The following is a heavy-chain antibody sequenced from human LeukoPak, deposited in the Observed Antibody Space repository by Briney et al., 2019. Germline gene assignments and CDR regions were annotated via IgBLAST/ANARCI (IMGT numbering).Heavy chain of an antibody. D-gene: IGHD3-22*01. Sequence: SETLSLTCAVSGGSISSGGYSWSWIRQPPGKGLEWIGYIYHSGSTNYNPSLKSRVTMSVDTSKNQFSLKLSSVSAADTAVYYCARDPYYDSSGYFTLDAFDIWGQGTMVTVSS. CDR2: IYHSGST. CDR1: GGSISSGGYS. J-gene: IGHJ3*02. CDR3: ARDPYYDSSGYFTLDAFDI. V-gene: IGHV4-30-2*01.